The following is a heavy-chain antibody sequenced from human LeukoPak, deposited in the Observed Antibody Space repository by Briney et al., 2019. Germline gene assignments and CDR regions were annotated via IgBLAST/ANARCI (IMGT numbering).Heavy chain of an antibody. CDR2: IIPIFGTA. Sequence: ASVTVSCKASGGTFSSYAISWVRQAPGQGLGWMGGIIPIFGTANYAQEFQGRVTITADESTSTAYMELSSLRSEDTAVYYCARLILDRYYYYYGMDVWGQGTTVTVSS. V-gene: IGHV1-69*13. CDR3: ARLILDRYYYYYGMDV. D-gene: IGHD2-15*01. CDR1: GGTFSSYA. J-gene: IGHJ6*02.